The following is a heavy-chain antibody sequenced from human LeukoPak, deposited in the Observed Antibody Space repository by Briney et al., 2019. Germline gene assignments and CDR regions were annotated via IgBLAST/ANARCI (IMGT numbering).Heavy chain of an antibody. V-gene: IGHV1-2*02. Sequence: GASVKVSCKASGYTFTGHYMHWVRQAPGQGLEWMGWMNPNSGGTNYAQKFQGRVTMTRDTSISTAYMELSRLTSDDTAVYYCAREKPGSWYERGAFDIWGQGTMVTVSS. D-gene: IGHD6-13*01. CDR3: AREKPGSWYERGAFDI. CDR1: GYTFTGHY. J-gene: IGHJ3*02. CDR2: MNPNSGGT.